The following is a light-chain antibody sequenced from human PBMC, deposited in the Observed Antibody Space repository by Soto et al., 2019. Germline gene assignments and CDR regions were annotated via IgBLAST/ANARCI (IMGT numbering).Light chain of an antibody. CDR1: SSDVGRYNY. CDR2: EVN. J-gene: IGLJ1*01. Sequence: QSVLTQPASVSGSPGQSITISCTGTSSDVGRYNYVSWYQQYPGKAPGLMIYEVNNRPSGVSNRFSGSKSGNTASLTISGLQAEDEADYYCSSYTTSSTRLFGTGTKVTVL. V-gene: IGLV2-14*01. CDR3: SSYTTSSTRL.